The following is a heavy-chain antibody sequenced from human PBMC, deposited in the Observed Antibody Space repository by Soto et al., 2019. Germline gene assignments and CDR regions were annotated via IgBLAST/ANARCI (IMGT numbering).Heavy chain of an antibody. CDR3: ARDQGRYYYCYGMDV. CDR2: ISYDGSNK. V-gene: IGHV3-30-3*01. Sequence: QVQLVESGGGVVQPGRSLRLSCAASGFTFSSYVMHWVRQAPGKGLEWVAVISYDGSNKYYADSVKGRFTISRDNSKNTLYLQMNSLRAEDTAVYYCARDQGRYYYCYGMDVWGQGTTVTVSS. CDR1: GFTFSSYV. J-gene: IGHJ6*02. D-gene: IGHD3-10*01.